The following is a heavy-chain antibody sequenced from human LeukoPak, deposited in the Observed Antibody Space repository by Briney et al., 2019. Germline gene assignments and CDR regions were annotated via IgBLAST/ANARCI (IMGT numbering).Heavy chain of an antibody. D-gene: IGHD2-15*01. Sequence: SETLSLTCTVSGGSISSYYWSWIRQPPGKGLEWIGYIYYSGSTNYNPSLKSRVTISVDTSKDQFSLKLSSVTAADTAVYYCAGSPYCSGGSCYTGLPYWGQGTLVTVSS. CDR2: IYYSGST. CDR1: GGSISSYY. CDR3: AGSPYCSGGSCYTGLPY. J-gene: IGHJ4*02. V-gene: IGHV4-59*01.